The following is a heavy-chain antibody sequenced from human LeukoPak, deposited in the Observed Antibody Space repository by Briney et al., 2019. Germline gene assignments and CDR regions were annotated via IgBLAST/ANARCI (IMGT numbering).Heavy chain of an antibody. V-gene: IGHV4-34*01. CDR2: INHSGST. CDR1: GGSFSGYY. D-gene: IGHD5-18*01. CDR3: ARGERGGYSYGYGIESYYYYYMDV. Sequence: KPSETLSLTCAVYGGSFSGYYWSWIRQPPGKGLEWIGKINHSGSTNYNPSLKSRVTISVDTSKNQFSLKLSSVTAADTAVYYCARGERGGYSYGYGIESYYYYYMDVWGKGTTVTVSS. J-gene: IGHJ6*03.